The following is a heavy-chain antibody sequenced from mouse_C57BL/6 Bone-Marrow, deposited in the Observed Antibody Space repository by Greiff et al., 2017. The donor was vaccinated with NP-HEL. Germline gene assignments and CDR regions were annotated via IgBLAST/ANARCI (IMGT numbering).Heavy chain of an antibody. V-gene: IGHV1-19*01. CDR3: VSYGSSYGYAMDY. Sequence: VQLQQSGPVLVKPGASVKMSCKASGYTFTDYYMNWVKQSPGKSLEWIGVINPYNGGTSYNQKFKGKATLTVDKSSSTAYMELNSLTSEDSAVYYCVSYGSSYGYAMDYWGQGTSVTVSS. CDR1: GYTFTDYY. CDR2: INPYNGGT. D-gene: IGHD1-1*01. J-gene: IGHJ4*01.